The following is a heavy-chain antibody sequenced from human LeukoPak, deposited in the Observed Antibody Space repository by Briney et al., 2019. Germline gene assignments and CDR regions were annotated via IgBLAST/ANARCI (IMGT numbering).Heavy chain of an antibody. V-gene: IGHV3-48*04. CDR2: ISGSSSTI. D-gene: IGHD6-13*01. CDR1: GFTFNNAW. J-gene: IGHJ4*02. CDR3: ARDSYSSSHFDY. Sequence: GGSLRLSCAASGFTFNNAWMSWVRQAPGKGLEWISYISGSSSTIYYADSVKGRFTISRDNAKNSLYLQMNSLRAEDTAVFYCARDSYSSSHFDYWGQGILVTVSS.